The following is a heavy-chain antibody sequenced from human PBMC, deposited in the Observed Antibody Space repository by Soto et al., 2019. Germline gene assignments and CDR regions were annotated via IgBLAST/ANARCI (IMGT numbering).Heavy chain of an antibody. D-gene: IGHD3-10*01. Sequence: QVQLVESGGGVVQPGRSLRLSCAASGFIFSNYGMHWVRQAPGKGLEWVAVISYDGTKKYYADSVKGRFTISRDYSKNTLYRQMNSLRVEDTAVDYCAKDIALVRGVISDMDVWGQGTTVTVSS. V-gene: IGHV3-30*18. CDR3: AKDIALVRGVISDMDV. CDR2: ISYDGTKK. J-gene: IGHJ6*02. CDR1: GFIFSNYG.